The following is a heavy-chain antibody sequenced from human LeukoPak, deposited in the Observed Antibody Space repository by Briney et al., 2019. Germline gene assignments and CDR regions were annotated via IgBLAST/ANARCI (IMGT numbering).Heavy chain of an antibody. Sequence: ASVKVSCKASGYTFTGYYMHWVRQAPGQGLEWMGWINPNSGGTNYAQKFQGRVTMTRDTSISTAYMELSRLRSDDTAVLYCARYPGTTSYPFDYWGQGTLVTVSS. CDR1: GYTFTGYY. CDR3: ARYPGTTSYPFDY. CDR2: INPNSGGT. J-gene: IGHJ4*02. V-gene: IGHV1-2*02. D-gene: IGHD1-1*01.